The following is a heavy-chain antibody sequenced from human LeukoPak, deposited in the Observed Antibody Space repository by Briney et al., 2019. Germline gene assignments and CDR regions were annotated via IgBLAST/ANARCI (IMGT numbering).Heavy chain of an antibody. V-gene: IGHV4-39*01. J-gene: IGHJ4*02. D-gene: IGHD6-6*01. CDR1: GGSISSSSYY. CDR2: IYYSGST. CDR3: ARQSIAARWDY. Sequence: SETLSLTCTVSGGSISSSSYYWGWIRPPPGKGLEWIGSIYYSGSTYYNPSLKSRVSIYVATYKNQFSLKLSSVTAADTAVYYCARQSIAARWDYWGQGTLVTVSS.